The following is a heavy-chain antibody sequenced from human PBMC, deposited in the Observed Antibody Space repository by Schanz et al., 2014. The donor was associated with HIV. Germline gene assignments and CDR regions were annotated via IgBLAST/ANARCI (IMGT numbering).Heavy chain of an antibody. V-gene: IGHV1-69*01. CDR3: AKSPIFGDVIFYGMDV. J-gene: IGHJ6*02. D-gene: IGHD3-3*02. CDR1: GGTFSSYA. CDR2: MIPTFRLR. Sequence: YLVQSGAEVKKPGSSVKVSCKASGGTFSSYAISWVRQAPGQGLEWMGGMIPTFRLRTYAQKFQGRVTIVADESATTAYMELNSLRSDDTAVYYCAKSPIFGDVIFYGMDVWGQGTTVTVSS.